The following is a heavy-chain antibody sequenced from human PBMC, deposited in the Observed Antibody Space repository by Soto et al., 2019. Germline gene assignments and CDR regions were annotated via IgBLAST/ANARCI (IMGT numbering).Heavy chain of an antibody. CDR3: VRRVSGNYDY. V-gene: IGHV3-64*01. CDR1: GFTFSSYD. CDR2: ISSNVGTT. J-gene: IGHJ4*02. Sequence: EVQLAESGGGMVQPGGSLRLSCVASGFTFSSYDMHWVRQAPGKGVEYVSSISSNVGTTYYGNSVKGRFTISRDNSKNTLYLQMGSLRDEDMAVYYCVRRVSGNYDYWGQGTLVTVSS. D-gene: IGHD1-7*01.